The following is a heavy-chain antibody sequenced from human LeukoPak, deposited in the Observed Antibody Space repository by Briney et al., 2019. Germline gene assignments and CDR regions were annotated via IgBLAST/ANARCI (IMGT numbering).Heavy chain of an antibody. D-gene: IGHD3-3*01. CDR1: GGSFSGYY. CDR2: INHSGST. J-gene: IGHJ5*02. Sequence: PSETLSLTCAVYGGSFSGYYWSWIRQPPGKGLEWIGEINHSGSTNYNPSLKGGSTISVGTSKNQFSLKLSSVAAADTAVYYCAIRTSYYDFWSGYYKPPNWFDPWGQGTLVTVSS. CDR3: AIRTSYYDFWSGYYKPPNWFDP. V-gene: IGHV4-34*01.